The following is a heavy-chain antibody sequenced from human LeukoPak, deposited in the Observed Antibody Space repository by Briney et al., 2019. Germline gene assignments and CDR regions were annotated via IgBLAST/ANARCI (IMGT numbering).Heavy chain of an antibody. J-gene: IGHJ4*02. D-gene: IGHD3-22*01. CDR3: ARAWYYESSGYFTEAPDY. CDR2: ISYDGSNK. V-gene: IGHV3-30*04. CDR1: GFTFSSYA. Sequence: PGGSLRLSCAASGFTFSSYAMHWVRQAPGKGLEWVAVISYDGSNKYYADSVKGRFTISRDNSKNTLYLQMNSLRAEDTAVYYCARAWYYESSGYFTEAPDYWGQGTLVTVSS.